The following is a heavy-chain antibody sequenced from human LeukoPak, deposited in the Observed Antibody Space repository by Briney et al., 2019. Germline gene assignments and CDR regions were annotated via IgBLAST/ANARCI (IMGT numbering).Heavy chain of an antibody. J-gene: IGHJ2*01. D-gene: IGHD5-24*01. V-gene: IGHV4-61*01. Sequence: PSETLSLTCTVSGGSVSSGSYYWSWIRQPPGKGLEWIGYISGSSNYNPSLKSRVTIPVDTSKNQFSLKLSSVTAADTAVYYCAKMATGWYFDLWGRGTLVTVSS. CDR2: ISGSS. CDR3: AKMATGWYFDL. CDR1: GGSVSSGSYY.